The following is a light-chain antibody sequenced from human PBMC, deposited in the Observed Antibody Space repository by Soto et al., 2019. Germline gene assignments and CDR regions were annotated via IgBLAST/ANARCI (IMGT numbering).Light chain of an antibody. CDR3: QQRSNWPIT. Sequence: IVLTQSPATLSLCPGERATLSCRASQSVSSYLAWYQQKPGQAPRLLIYDASNRATGIPARFSGNGSGTDFTLTISSLEPEDFAVYYCQQRSNWPITFGQGTQLEIK. CDR2: DAS. V-gene: IGKV3-11*01. J-gene: IGKJ5*01. CDR1: QSVSSY.